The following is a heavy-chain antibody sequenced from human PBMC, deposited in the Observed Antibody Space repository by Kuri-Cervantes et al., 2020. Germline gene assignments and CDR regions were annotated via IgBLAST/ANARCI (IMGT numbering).Heavy chain of an antibody. CDR3: AKDGGLNHDFWSGLGGPYYYYGMDV. J-gene: IGHJ6*02. CDR2: ISYDGSNK. V-gene: IGHV3-30*18. CDR1: GFTFSSYG. Sequence: GGSLRLSCAASGFTFSSYGMHWVRQAPGKGLEWVAVISYDGSNKYYADSVKGRFTISRDNSKNTLYLQMNSLRAEDTAVYYCAKDGGLNHDFWSGLGGPYYYYGMDVWGQGTTVTVSS. D-gene: IGHD3-3*01.